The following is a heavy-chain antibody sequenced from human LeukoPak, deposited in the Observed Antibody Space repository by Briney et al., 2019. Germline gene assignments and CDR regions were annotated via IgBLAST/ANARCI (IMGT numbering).Heavy chain of an antibody. J-gene: IGHJ6*02. D-gene: IGHD3-3*01. CDR2: SGTT. CDR3: ARDSTDFWSRGMDV. CDR1: GGSLNSGDYY. V-gene: IGHV4-31*03. Sequence: PSETLSLTCTVSGGSLNSGDYYWTWVRQRPGEGLEWIGNSGTTNYNPSLQSRVIISADTSKNQFSLTLNSLTPADTAVYFCARDSTDFWSRGMDVWGPGTTVIVS.